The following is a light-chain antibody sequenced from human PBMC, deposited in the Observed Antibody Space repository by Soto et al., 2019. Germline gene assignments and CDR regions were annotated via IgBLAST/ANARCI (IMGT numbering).Light chain of an antibody. CDR2: DVS. CDR1: SSDVGGYNY. CDR3: SSYTSSSTLGHVV. J-gene: IGLJ2*01. V-gene: IGLV2-14*01. Sequence: QSVLTQPASVSGSPGQSITISCTGTSSDVGGYNYVSWYQQHPGKAPKLMIYDVSNRHSGVSNRFSGSKSGNTASLTISGLQAEDEADYYCSSYTSSSTLGHVVFGGGTKLTVL.